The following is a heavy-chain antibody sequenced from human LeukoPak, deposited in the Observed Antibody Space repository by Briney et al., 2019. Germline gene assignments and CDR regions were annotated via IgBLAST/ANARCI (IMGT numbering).Heavy chain of an antibody. CDR2: ISYDGSNK. J-gene: IGHJ4*02. CDR3: AREGQYSSGPVDY. V-gene: IGHV3-30*03. CDR1: GFTFSSYG. Sequence: GGSLRLSCAASGFTFSSYGMHWVRQAPGKGLEWVAVISYDGSNKYYADSVKGRFTISRDNSKNTLYLQMNSLRAEDTAVYYCAREGQYSSGPVDYWGQGTLVTVSS. D-gene: IGHD6-19*01.